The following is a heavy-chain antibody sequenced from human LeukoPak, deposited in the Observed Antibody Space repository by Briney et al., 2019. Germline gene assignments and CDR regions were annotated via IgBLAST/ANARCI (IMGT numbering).Heavy chain of an antibody. D-gene: IGHD3-16*01. V-gene: IGHV3-23*01. CDR2: ASFSGSDT. J-gene: IGHJ4*02. CDR1: GFTFSSSA. CDR3: AKGYRGSYRKYYFDY. Sequence: GGSLRLSCAASGFTFSSSAMSWVRQAPGKGLEWVSTASFSGSDTYYADSVKGRFTVSRDNSKNTLSLQMKSLRAEDTAVYYCAKGYRGSYRKYYFDYWGQGILVTV.